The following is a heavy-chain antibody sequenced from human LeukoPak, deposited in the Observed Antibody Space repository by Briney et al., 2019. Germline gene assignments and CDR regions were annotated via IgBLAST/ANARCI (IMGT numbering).Heavy chain of an antibody. D-gene: IGHD3-10*01. CDR3: ARRWMVRGVPRAFDI. CDR2: ISAYNGNT. Sequence: ASVNVSCKASGYTFTSYGISWVRQAPGQGLEWMGWISAYNGNTNYAQKLQGRVTMTTDTSTSTAYMELRSLRSDDTAVYYCARRWMVRGVPRAFDIWGQGTMVTVSS. V-gene: IGHV1-18*01. J-gene: IGHJ3*02. CDR1: GYTFTSYG.